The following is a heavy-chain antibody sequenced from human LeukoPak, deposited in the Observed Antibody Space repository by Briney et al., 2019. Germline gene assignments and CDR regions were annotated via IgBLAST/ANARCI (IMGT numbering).Heavy chain of an antibody. CDR3: ARDVDTAMDNAFDI. CDR2: IYTSGST. J-gene: IGHJ3*02. V-gene: IGHV4-61*02. Sequence: SQTLSLTCTVSGRSISSGSYYWSWLRQPAWKGLEWIGRIYTSGSTNYNPSLKSRVTISVDTSKNQCSLKLSSVTAADTAVYYCARDVDTAMDNAFDIWGQGKMVTVSS. CDR1: GRSISSGSYY. D-gene: IGHD5-18*01.